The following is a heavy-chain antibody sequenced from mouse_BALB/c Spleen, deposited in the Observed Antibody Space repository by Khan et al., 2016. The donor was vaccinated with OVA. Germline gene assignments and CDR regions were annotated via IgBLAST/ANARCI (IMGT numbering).Heavy chain of an antibody. CDR2: VYPSDSYT. V-gene: IGHV1-69*02. Sequence: QVQLQQSGAELVRPGASVKLSCKASGYTFTNYWINWVKQRPGQGLEWIGNVYPSDSYTNSNQKFKDKATLTVDKSSSTAYMQLSRPTAEDSAVYYCTREGVDGSSLAYWGQGTLVTVSA. J-gene: IGHJ3*01. CDR3: TREGVDGSSLAY. D-gene: IGHD2-3*01. CDR1: GYTFTNYW.